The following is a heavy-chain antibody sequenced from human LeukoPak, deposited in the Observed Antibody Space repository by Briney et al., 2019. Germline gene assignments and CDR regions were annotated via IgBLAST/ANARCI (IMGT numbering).Heavy chain of an antibody. CDR3: AKPLAVAGTDFDY. D-gene: IGHD6-19*01. CDR1: GFTFSSYG. Sequence: GRSLRLSCAASGFTFSSYGMHWVRQAPGKGLEWVAVISYDGSNKYYADSVKGRFTISRDNSKNTLYLQMNSLRAEDTAVYYCAKPLAVAGTDFDYWGQGTLVTVSS. V-gene: IGHV3-30*18. J-gene: IGHJ4*02. CDR2: ISYDGSNK.